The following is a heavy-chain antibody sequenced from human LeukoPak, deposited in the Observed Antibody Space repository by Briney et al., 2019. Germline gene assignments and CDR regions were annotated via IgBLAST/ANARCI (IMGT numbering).Heavy chain of an antibody. Sequence: PRRSLRLSCSASGFTFSSYSMHWVRHAPGKGREFVSAISSNGDSTYYTDSVKGRFNISRDNSKNTLDVQMSSLSAEKTAVYYWVKGSGSSDGYLSQFDYWGQGTLVTVSS. CDR1: GFTFSSYS. V-gene: IGHV3-64*05. J-gene: IGHJ4*02. CDR2: ISSNGDST. D-gene: IGHD5-18*01. CDR3: VKGSGSSDGYLSQFDY.